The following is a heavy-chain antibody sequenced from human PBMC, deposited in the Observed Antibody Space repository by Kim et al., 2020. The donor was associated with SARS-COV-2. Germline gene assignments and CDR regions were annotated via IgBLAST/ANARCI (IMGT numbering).Heavy chain of an antibody. V-gene: IGHV4-34*01. CDR3: ARGRYYYGSWSYYGYYFDY. J-gene: IGHJ4*02. Sequence: SRVTISVATSKNQFSLKLSSVTAADTAVYYCARGRYYYGSWSYYGYYFDYWGQGTLVTVSS. D-gene: IGHD3-10*01.